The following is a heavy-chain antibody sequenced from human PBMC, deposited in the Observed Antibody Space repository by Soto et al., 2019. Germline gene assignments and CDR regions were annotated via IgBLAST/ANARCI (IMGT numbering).Heavy chain of an antibody. J-gene: IGHJ4*02. D-gene: IGHD3-3*01. CDR1: GFTFSNAW. Sequence: GGSLRLSCAASGFTFSNAWMSWVRQAPGKGLEWVGRIKSKTDGGTTDYAAPVKGRFTISRDDSKNTLYLQMNSLKTEDTAVYYCTTDSEAPMGRFLEWLLTFDYWGQGTLVTISS. CDR2: IKSKTDGGTT. V-gene: IGHV3-15*01. CDR3: TTDSEAPMGRFLEWLLTFDY.